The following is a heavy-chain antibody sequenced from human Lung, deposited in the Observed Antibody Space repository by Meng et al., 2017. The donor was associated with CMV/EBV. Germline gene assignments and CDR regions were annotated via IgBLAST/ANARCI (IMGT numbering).Heavy chain of an antibody. J-gene: IGHJ3*01. V-gene: IGHV5-51*01. D-gene: IGHD5-24*01. CDR2: IYPGDFDT. CDR1: GYSFTKNW. CDR3: ARLGGDGYLDAFDF. Sequence: GXSXKISXKATGYSFTKNWIGWVGQMPGKALEWMGVIYPGDFDTRYSPSFRGQVTISADRSITTAYLQWSSLRASDTAMYYCARLGGDGYLDAFDFWGQGTXVTVSS.